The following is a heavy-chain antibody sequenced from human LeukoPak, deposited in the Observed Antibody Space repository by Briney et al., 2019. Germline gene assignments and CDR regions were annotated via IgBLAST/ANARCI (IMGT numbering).Heavy chain of an antibody. V-gene: IGHV4-34*01. CDR1: GGSFSGYY. CDR2: INHSGST. J-gene: IGHJ4*02. CDR3: VTYYYGSSAPKRNY. D-gene: IGHD3-22*01. Sequence: SETLSLTCAVYGGSFSGYYWSWIRQPPGKGLEWIGEINHSGSTNYNPSLKSRVTVSVDTSKNQFSLKLSSVTAADTAVYYCVTYYYGSSAPKRNYWGQGILVTVSS.